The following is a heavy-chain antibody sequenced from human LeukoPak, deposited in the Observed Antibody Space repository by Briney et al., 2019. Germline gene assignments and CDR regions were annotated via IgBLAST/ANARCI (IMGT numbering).Heavy chain of an antibody. J-gene: IGHJ4*02. V-gene: IGHV3-7*01. Sequence: GGSLRLSCAASGFTLSSYWMSWVRQAPGKGLEWVANIKQDGSEKYYVDSVKGRFTISRDNAKNSLYLQMNSLRAEDTAVYYCARARIHASRDGYNYYFDYWGQGTLVTVSS. CDR2: IKQDGSEK. CDR1: GFTLSSYW. CDR3: ARARIHASRDGYNYYFDY. D-gene: IGHD5-24*01.